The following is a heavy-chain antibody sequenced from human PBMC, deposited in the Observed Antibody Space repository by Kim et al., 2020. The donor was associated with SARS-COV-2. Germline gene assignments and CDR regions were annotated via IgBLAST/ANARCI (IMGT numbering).Heavy chain of an antibody. D-gene: IGHD6-19*01. Sequence: NYNPSRRGRVTISVDKSKNHVSLKLSSVTAADTAVYYCARSSSGWGRGDYWGQGTLVTVSS. V-gene: IGHV4-4*02. J-gene: IGHJ4*02. CDR3: ARSSSGWGRGDY.